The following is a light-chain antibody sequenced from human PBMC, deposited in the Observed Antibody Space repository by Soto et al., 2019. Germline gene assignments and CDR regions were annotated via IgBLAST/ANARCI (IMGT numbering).Light chain of an antibody. V-gene: IGKV3-11*01. CDR1: QYINTR. CDR2: QTS. Sequence: VLTQSPVTLSSFPGDRVTLSCRASQYINTRLAWYQHRPGQAPRLLIYQTSIRAAGIPARFSASGSGTDFTLTISDVQPEDFALYYCHQRQSWPRPFGQGTKVAIK. J-gene: IGKJ1*01. CDR3: HQRQSWPRP.